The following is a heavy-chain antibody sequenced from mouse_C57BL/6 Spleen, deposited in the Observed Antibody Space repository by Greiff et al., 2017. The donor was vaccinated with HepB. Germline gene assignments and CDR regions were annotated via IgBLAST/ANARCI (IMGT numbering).Heavy chain of an antibody. CDR1: GYTFTDYY. J-gene: IGHJ4*01. CDR2: INPYNGGT. D-gene: IGHD1-1*01. Sequence: EVQLQQSGPVLVKPGASVKMSCKASGYTFTDYYMNWVKQSHGKSLEWIGVINPYNGGTSYNQKFKGKATLTVDKSSSTAYMELNSLTSEDSAVHYCARWDYGSSYHAMDYWGQGTSVTVSS. V-gene: IGHV1-19*01. CDR3: ARWDYGSSYHAMDY.